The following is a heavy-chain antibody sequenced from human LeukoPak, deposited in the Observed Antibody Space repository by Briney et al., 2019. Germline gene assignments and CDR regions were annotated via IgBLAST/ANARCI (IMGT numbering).Heavy chain of an antibody. CDR1: GGSISSSSYY. Sequence: SETLSLTCTVSGGSISSSSYYWSWIRQPPGKGLEWIGEINHSGSTNYNPSLKSRVTISVDTSKNQFSLKLSSVTAADTAVYYCARVYYDFWSGYSDAFDIWGQGTMVTVSS. J-gene: IGHJ3*02. D-gene: IGHD3-3*01. CDR3: ARVYYDFWSGYSDAFDI. V-gene: IGHV4-39*07. CDR2: INHSGST.